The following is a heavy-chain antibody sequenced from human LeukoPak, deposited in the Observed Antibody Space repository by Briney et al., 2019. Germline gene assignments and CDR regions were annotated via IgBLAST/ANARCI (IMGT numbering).Heavy chain of an antibody. Sequence: GGSLRLSCAASGFTFSSYAMSWVRQAPGKGLEWVSGISGSGDNTYYADSVKGRFTISRDNSKNTLYVQVNSLGTEDTAAYYCAKGSYYDSSGSYYFDYWGQGTLVTVSS. CDR2: ISGSGDNT. CDR3: AKGSYYDSSGSYYFDY. CDR1: GFTFSSYA. D-gene: IGHD3-22*01. J-gene: IGHJ4*02. V-gene: IGHV3-23*01.